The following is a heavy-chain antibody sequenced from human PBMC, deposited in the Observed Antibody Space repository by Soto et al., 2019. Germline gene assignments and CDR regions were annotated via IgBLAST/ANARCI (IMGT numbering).Heavy chain of an antibody. Sequence: PSETLFLTCAVYGGSFSGYYWSWIRQPPGKGLEWIGEINHSGSTNYNPSLKSRVTISVDTSKNQFSLKLSSVTAADTAVYYCARVRPSYDFWSGYKSRPTYYYYGMDVWGQGTTVTVSS. CDR3: ARVRPSYDFWSGYKSRPTYYYYGMDV. V-gene: IGHV4-34*01. J-gene: IGHJ6*02. CDR1: GGSFSGYY. D-gene: IGHD3-3*01. CDR2: INHSGST.